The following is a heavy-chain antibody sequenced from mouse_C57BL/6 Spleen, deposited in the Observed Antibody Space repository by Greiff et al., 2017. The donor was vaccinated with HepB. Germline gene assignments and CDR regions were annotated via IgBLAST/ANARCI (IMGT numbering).Heavy chain of an antibody. V-gene: IGHV1-52*01. CDR1: GYTFTSYW. CDR2: IDPSDSET. D-gene: IGHD2-2*01. J-gene: IGHJ1*03. CDR3: ARLRGYAYASYWYFDV. Sequence: QVQLQQPGAELVRPGSSVKLSCKASGYTFTSYWMHWVKQRPIQGLEWIGNIDPSDSETHYNQKFKDKATLTVDKSSSTAYMQLSSLTSEDSAVYYGARLRGYAYASYWYFDVWGTGTTVTVSS.